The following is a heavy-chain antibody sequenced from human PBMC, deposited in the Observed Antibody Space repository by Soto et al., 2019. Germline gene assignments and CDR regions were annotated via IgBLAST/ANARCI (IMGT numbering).Heavy chain of an antibody. CDR1: GYTFTGYA. Sequence: ASVKVSCKASGYTFTGYAMHWVRQAPGQRLEWMGWINAGNGNTKYSQKFQGRVTIARDTSASTAYMELSSLTSEDTAVYYCARAVAEPADFDYWSQGTLVTVSS. J-gene: IGHJ4*02. V-gene: IGHV1-3*01. CDR3: ARAVAEPADFDY. D-gene: IGHD5-12*01. CDR2: INAGNGNT.